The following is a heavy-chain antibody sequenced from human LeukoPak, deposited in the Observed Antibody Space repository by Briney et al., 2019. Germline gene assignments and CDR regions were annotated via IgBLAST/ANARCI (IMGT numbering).Heavy chain of an antibody. CDR2: ISGSVGTT. D-gene: IGHD1-26*01. J-gene: IGHJ4*02. CDR1: GFTFTSYA. V-gene: IGHV3-23*01. Sequence: GGSMRLSCAASGFTFTSYAMSWVRQAPGKGLEWVSAISGSVGTTYYADSLKGRFTISRDNSKNTRDLQMNSLRAEDTAVYYCAKDRTSGSYRYFDYWGQGTLVTVSS. CDR3: AKDRTSGSYRYFDY.